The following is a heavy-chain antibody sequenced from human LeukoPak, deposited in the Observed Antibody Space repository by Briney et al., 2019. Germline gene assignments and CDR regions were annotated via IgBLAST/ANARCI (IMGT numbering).Heavy chain of an antibody. J-gene: IGHJ4*02. CDR2: ISSNGGST. D-gene: IGHD5-18*01. CDR3: ARDLMDTAMAPGDY. CDR1: GFTFSSYA. V-gene: IGHV3-64*01. Sequence: GGSLRLSCAASGFTFSSYAMPWVRQAPGKGLEYVSAISSNGGSTYYANSVKGRFTISRDNSKNTLYLQMGSLRAEDMAVYYCARDLMDTAMAPGDYWGQGTLVTVSS.